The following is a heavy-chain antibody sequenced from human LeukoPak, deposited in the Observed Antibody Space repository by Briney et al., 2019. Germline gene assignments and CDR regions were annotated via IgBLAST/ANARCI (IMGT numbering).Heavy chain of an antibody. D-gene: IGHD2-2*01. CDR3: ARAVGGFDP. Sequence: PSETLSLTCTVSGYSISSGYYWGWIRQPPGKGLEWIGSIYHSGSTYYNPSLKSRVTISVDTSKNQFSLKLSSVTAADTAVYYCARAVGGFDPWGQGTLVTVSS. V-gene: IGHV4-38-2*02. CDR2: IYHSGST. J-gene: IGHJ5*02. CDR1: GYSISSGYY.